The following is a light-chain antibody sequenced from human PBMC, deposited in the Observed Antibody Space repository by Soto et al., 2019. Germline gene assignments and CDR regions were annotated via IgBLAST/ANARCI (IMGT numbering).Light chain of an antibody. J-gene: IGKJ1*01. CDR1: QSVNNN. CDR3: QQYLDWPRT. CDR2: AVS. V-gene: IGKV3-15*01. Sequence: EIVMTQSQATLSVSPGERVTLSCMASQSVNNNLAWYQQKPGQAPRLLIHAVSTRATGIPARFSGSGSGTEFTLTISSLQSEDFAVYYCQQYLDWPRTFGQGTKVDIK.